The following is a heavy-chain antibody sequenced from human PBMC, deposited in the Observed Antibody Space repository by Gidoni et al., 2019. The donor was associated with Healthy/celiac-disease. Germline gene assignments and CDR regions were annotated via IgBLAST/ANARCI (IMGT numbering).Heavy chain of an antibody. CDR2: IYYSGST. D-gene: IGHD1-1*01. J-gene: IGHJ4*02. CDR1: VGSISSYY. V-gene: IGHV4-59*01. CDR3: ARGRGTGTPFSY. Sequence: QVQLQESGPGLVKPSETLSLTCTVSVGSISSYYWSWIRQPPGKGLEWIGYIYYSGSTNYNPSLKSRVTISVDTSKNQFSLKLSSVTAADTAVYYCARGRGTGTPFSYWGQGTLVTVSS.